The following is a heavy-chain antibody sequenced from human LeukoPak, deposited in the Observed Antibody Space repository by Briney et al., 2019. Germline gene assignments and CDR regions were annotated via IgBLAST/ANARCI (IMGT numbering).Heavy chain of an antibody. CDR2: ISWNSGSI. CDR1: GFTFDDYA. CDR3: AKDSFLYSSSWYYFDC. V-gene: IGHV3-9*01. D-gene: IGHD6-13*01. Sequence: PGGSLRLSCAASGFTFDDYAMHWVRHAPGKGLEWVSGISWNSGSIGYADSVKGRFTISRDNAKNSLYLQMNSLRAEDTALYYCAKDSFLYSSSWYYFDCWGQGTLVTVSS. J-gene: IGHJ4*02.